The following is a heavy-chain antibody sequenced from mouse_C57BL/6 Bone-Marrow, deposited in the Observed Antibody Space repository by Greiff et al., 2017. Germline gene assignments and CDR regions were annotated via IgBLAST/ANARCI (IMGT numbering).Heavy chain of an antibody. V-gene: IGHV14-2*01. Sequence: EVQLQQSGAELVKPGASVKLSCTASGFNITDYYIHWVKQRTEQGLEWIGRIDPEDGETKYAPKFQDKATITADTSSNTAYLQLSSLTSEDPAVYYCTRSLIYYGTNYWGQGTTLTVSS. D-gene: IGHD1-1*01. J-gene: IGHJ2*01. CDR3: TRSLIYYGTNY. CDR1: GFNITDYY. CDR2: IDPEDGET.